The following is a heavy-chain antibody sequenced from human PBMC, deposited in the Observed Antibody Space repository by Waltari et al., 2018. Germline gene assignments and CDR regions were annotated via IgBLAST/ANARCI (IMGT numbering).Heavy chain of an antibody. Sequence: EVQLVESGGGLVQPGGSLRLSCAASGFTVSSNYMSWVRLAPGKGLEWVSVVYSGGRTYYAETVEGRFTISRDNTKNTMYSQVNSQRAGDTAEYYCARDRVTYCYDSSGYYDDAFDIWGQGTMVTVSS. CDR1: GFTVSSNY. J-gene: IGHJ3*02. CDR2: VYSGGRT. D-gene: IGHD3-22*01. CDR3: ARDRVTYCYDSSGYYDDAFDI. V-gene: IGHV3-66*02.